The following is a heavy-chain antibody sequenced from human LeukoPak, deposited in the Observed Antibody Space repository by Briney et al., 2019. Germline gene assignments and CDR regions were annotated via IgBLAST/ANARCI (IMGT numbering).Heavy chain of an antibody. CDR3: AREDSSGYSYFDY. V-gene: IGHV4-4*02. D-gene: IGHD3-22*01. CDR2: IYHSGST. J-gene: IGHJ4*02. CDR1: GGSISSSNW. Sequence: SETLSLTCAVSGGSISSSNWWSWVRQPPGKGLEWIGEIYHSGSTNYNPSLKSRVTISVDKSKNQFSLKLSSVTAADTAVYYCAREDSSGYSYFDYWGQGTLVTVSS.